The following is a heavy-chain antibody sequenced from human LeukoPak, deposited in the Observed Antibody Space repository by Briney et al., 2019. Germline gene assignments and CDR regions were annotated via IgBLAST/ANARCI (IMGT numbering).Heavy chain of an antibody. D-gene: IGHD3-9*01. CDR1: GGSISSGSYY. Sequence: SETLPLTCTVSGGSISSGSYYWSWIRQPAGKGLEWIGRIYTSGSTNYNPPLKSRVTISVDTSKNQFSLKLSSVTAADTAVYYCATSGGYYDILTGYYTSYFDYWGQGTLVTVSS. J-gene: IGHJ4*02. CDR2: IYTSGST. CDR3: ATSGGYYDILTGYYTSYFDY. V-gene: IGHV4-61*02.